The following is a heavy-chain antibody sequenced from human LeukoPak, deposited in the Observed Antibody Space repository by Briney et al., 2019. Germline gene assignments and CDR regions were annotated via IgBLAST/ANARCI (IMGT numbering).Heavy chain of an antibody. V-gene: IGHV3-30*02. Sequence: GGSLRLSCAASGVTFSSYGMHWVRQAPGKGLEWGAGIWYDGSNKYYADSVKGRFTISRGNSKNTLNLQMNSLRTEDTAVFYCAKPRDIDSWAFDVWGQGTMVTVSS. CDR1: GVTFSSYG. CDR3: AKPRDIDSWAFDV. CDR2: IWYDGSNK. J-gene: IGHJ3*01. D-gene: IGHD2-15*01.